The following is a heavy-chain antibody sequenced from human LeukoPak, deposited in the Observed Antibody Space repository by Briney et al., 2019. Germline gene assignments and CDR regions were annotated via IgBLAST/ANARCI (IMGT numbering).Heavy chain of an antibody. J-gene: IGHJ3*02. CDR1: GGSISSYY. CDR3: ARDLEQGAFDI. D-gene: IGHD1-1*01. CDR2: IYYSGST. V-gene: IGHV4-59*01. Sequence: SETLSLTCTVSGGSISSYYWSWIRQPPGKGLEWIGNIYYSGSTNHNPSLKSRVTTSVDTSKNQFSLKLSSVTAADTAVYYCARDLEQGAFDIWGQGTMVTVSS.